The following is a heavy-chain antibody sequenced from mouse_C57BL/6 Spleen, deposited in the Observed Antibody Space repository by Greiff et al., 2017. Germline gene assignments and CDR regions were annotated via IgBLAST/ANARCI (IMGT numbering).Heavy chain of an antibody. Sequence: EVKLVESGEGLVKPGGSLKLSCAASGFTFSSYAMSWVRQTPEKRLEWVAYISSGGDYIYYADTVKGRFTIARDNARNTLYLQMSSLKSEDTAMYYCTRVATTVVARYFDVWGTGTTVTVSS. CDR3: TRVATTVVARYFDV. CDR1: GFTFSSYA. J-gene: IGHJ1*03. D-gene: IGHD1-1*01. V-gene: IGHV5-9-1*02. CDR2: ISSGGDYI.